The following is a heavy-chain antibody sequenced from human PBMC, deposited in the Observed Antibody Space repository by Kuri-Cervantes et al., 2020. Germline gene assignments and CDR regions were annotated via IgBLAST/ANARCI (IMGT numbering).Heavy chain of an antibody. V-gene: IGHV3-7*01. CDR2: IKQDGSEK. CDR3: ARWGDTAMVREYYFDY. Sequence: GESLKISCAASGFTFSSYWMSWVRQAPGKGLEWVANIKQDGSEKYYVDSVKGRFTISRDNAKNSLYLQMNSLRAEDKAVYYCARWGDTAMVREYYFDYWGQGTLVTVSS. CDR1: GFTFSSYW. D-gene: IGHD5-18*01. J-gene: IGHJ4*02.